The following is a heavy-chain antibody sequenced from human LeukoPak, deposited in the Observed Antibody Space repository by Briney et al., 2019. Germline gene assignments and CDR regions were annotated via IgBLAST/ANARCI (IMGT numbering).Heavy chain of an antibody. J-gene: IGHJ4*02. V-gene: IGHV3-30*18. D-gene: IGHD3-22*01. CDR3: AKAFAMIVVAVDY. CDR1: GFTLSSYG. Sequence: GRSLRLSCAASGFTLSSYGMHWVRQAPGKGLEWVAVISYDGSNKYYADSVKGRFTISRDNSKNTLYLQMNSLRAEDTAVYYCAKAFAMIVVAVDYWGQGTLVTVSS. CDR2: ISYDGSNK.